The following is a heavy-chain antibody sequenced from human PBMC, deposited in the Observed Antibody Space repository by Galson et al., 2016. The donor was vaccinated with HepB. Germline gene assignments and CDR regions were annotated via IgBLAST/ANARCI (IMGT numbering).Heavy chain of an antibody. V-gene: IGHV3-21*01. D-gene: IGHD4-17*01. Sequence: SLRLSCAASGFSFSSYSMNWVRQAPGKGPEWVSSISSFGNYIYYADSVKGRFTIARDNAKNSLYLQMNSLRVEETAIYYCARDTAGNFDYWGQGTPVTVSS. CDR3: ARDTAGNFDY. CDR2: ISSFGNYI. J-gene: IGHJ4*02. CDR1: GFSFSSYS.